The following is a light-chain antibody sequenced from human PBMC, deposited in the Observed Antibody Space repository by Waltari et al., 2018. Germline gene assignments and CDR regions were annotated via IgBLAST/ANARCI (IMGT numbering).Light chain of an antibody. CDR1: KLGDKY. CDR2: QDN. J-gene: IGLJ2*01. Sequence: SYELTQLPSVSVSPGQTASIACSGDKLGDKYACWYQQKPGQSPVMVIYQDNKRPSGIPERFSGSNSGNTATLTISGTQAMDEADYYCQAWDNSTVVFGGGTKVTVL. V-gene: IGLV3-1*01. CDR3: QAWDNSTVV.